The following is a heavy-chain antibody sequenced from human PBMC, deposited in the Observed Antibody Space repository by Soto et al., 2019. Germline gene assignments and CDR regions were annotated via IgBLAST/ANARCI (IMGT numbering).Heavy chain of an antibody. CDR1: GFSLSTSGMC. Sequence: ESGPTLVNPTQTLTLTCTFSGFSLSTSGMCVSWIRQPPGKALEWLALIDWDDDKYYSTSLKTRLTISKDTSKNQVVLTMTNMDPKDTATYYCAHRDSTGTTTYFDSWGQGIPVTVSS. J-gene: IGHJ4*02. V-gene: IGHV2-70*12. CDR2: IDWDDDK. D-gene: IGHD1-1*01. CDR3: AHRDSTGTTTYFDS.